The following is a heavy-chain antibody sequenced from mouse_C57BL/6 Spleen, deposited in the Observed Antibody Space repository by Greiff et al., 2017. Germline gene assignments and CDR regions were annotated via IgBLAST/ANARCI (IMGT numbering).Heavy chain of an antibody. CDR3: ARGGTSYAMDY. J-gene: IGHJ4*01. CDR1: GYTFTSYW. Sequence: QVQLQQSGTELVKPGASVKLSCKASGYTFTSYWMHWVKQRPGQGLEWIGNINPSNGGTNYNEKFKSKTTLTVDKSSSTAYMQLSSLTSEDSAVYYCARGGTSYAMDYWGQGTSVTVSS. D-gene: IGHD3-3*01. V-gene: IGHV1-53*01. CDR2: INPSNGGT.